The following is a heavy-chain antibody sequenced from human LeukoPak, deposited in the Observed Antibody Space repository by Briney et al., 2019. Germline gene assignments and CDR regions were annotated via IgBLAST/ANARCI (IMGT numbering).Heavy chain of an antibody. V-gene: IGHV3-9*01. J-gene: IGHJ3*02. CDR1: GFTFDDYA. Sequence: QPGGSLRLSCAASGFTFDDYAMHWVRQAPGKGLEWVSGISWNSGSIGYADSVKGRFTISRDNAKNSLYLQMNSLRAEDTALYYCAKDTLHQLLGGDNDAFDIWGQGTMVTVSS. CDR3: AKDTLHQLLGGDNDAFDI. D-gene: IGHD2-2*01. CDR2: ISWNSGSI.